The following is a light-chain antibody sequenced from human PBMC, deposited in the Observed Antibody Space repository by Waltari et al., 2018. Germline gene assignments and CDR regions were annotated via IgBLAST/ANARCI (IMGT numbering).Light chain of an antibody. J-gene: IGKJ2*01. CDR3: QHYGSSLYT. Sequence: ENVLTQSPGTLYLFPGERATLSCRASQSVSSGYLAWSQQRSGQAPRILVFGASSRDTVIPARFSGSGSGTDFTLTISRLAPEDFAVYYCQHYGSSLYTFGQGTELGIK. CDR2: GAS. CDR1: QSVSSGY. V-gene: IGKV3-20*01.